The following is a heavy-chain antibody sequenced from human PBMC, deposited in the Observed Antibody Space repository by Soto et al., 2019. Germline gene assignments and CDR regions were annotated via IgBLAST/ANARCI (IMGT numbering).Heavy chain of an antibody. V-gene: IGHV3-30*18. CDR2: ISYDGSNK. CDR1: GLTFSSYG. J-gene: IGHJ4*02. Sequence: GGSLRLSCAASGLTFSSYGMHWVRQAPGKGLEWVAVISYDGSNKYYADSVKGRFTISRDNSKNTLYLQMNSLRAEDTAVYYCAKEIRIAAAFDYWGQGTLVTVSS. D-gene: IGHD6-13*01. CDR3: AKEIRIAAAFDY.